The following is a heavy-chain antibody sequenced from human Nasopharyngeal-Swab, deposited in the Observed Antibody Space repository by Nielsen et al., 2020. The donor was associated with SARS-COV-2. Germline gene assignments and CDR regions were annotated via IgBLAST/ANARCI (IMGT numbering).Heavy chain of an antibody. D-gene: IGHD6-13*01. Sequence: GGSLRLSCAASGFTFSSYSMNCVRQAPGKVLEWVSSISSSSSYIYYADSVKGRFTISRDNAKNSLYLQMNSLRAEDTAVYYCAVSSWQDFDPWGQGTLVTVSS. CDR3: AVSSWQDFDP. V-gene: IGHV3-21*01. CDR2: ISSSSSYI. CDR1: GFTFSSYS. J-gene: IGHJ5*02.